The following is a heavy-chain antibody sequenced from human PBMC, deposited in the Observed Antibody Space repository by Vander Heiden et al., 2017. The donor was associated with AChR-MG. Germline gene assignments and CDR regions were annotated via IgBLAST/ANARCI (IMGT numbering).Heavy chain of an antibody. J-gene: IGHJ2*01. Sequence: EVQLLESGGGLVQPGGSLRLSCVVSGFTFSSNAMSWDRQAPGKGLEWVSAISGSGSSTYYVDSVKGRFTISRDNSKNTLYLQMTSLRAEDTAVYYCAKGGTTRHWYFDLWGRGTLVTVSS. V-gene: IGHV3-23*01. CDR2: ISGSGSST. CDR1: GFTFSSNA. D-gene: IGHD1-1*01. CDR3: AKGGTTRHWYFDL.